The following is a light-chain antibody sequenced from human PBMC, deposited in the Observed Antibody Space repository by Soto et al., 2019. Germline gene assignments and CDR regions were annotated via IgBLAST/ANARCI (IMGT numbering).Light chain of an antibody. J-gene: IGLJ2*01. CDR1: TSNIGSNY. CDR2: TDN. V-gene: IGLV1-47*02. Sequence: QSVLTQPPSASGTPGQRVTISCSGRTSNIGSNYVSWYQHLPGTAPKLLIYTDNRRPSGAPDRFSGSKSGTSASLAIGGLRSEDEADYFWAAGDDNLRGYWVFGGGTEVTVL. CDR3: AAGDDNLRGYWV.